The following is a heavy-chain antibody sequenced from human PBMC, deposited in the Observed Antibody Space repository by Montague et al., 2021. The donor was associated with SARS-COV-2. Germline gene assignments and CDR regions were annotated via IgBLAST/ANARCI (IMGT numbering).Heavy chain of an antibody. CDR3: ARNRGGYDPGGYNWFDP. D-gene: IGHD5-12*01. CDR1: GASVNASY. V-gene: IGHV4-59*02. CDR2: IHNSGTT. J-gene: IGHJ5*02. Sequence: SETLSLTCTVSGASVNASYWSWIRQPPGQGLEWIGYIHNSGTTNYKPSLRRRITMSVDTSKNEFSPRLRSVTAADTAVYYCARNRGGYDPGGYNWFDPWGQGTLVTVSS.